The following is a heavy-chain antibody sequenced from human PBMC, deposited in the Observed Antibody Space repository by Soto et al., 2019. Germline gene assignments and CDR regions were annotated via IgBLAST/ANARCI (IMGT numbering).Heavy chain of an antibody. V-gene: IGHV1-2*02. CDR1: GYIFTAYS. CDR2: INPNSGDT. CDR3: AREASAVVSLDY. Sequence: APVKVSCKASGYIFTAYSMHWVRQAPGQGLEWLGWINPNSGDTIYAQKFQDRVTMTCDTSVSTAYLELSSLSSDDTALYYCAREASAVVSLDYWGQGTLVTVSS. D-gene: IGHD2-15*01. J-gene: IGHJ4*02.